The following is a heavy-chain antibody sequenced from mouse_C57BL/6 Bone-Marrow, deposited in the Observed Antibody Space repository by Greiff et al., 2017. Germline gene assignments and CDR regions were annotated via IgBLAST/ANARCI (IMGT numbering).Heavy chain of an antibody. V-gene: IGHV1-43*01. J-gene: IGHJ3*01. Sequence: VQLKESGPELVKPGASVKISCKASGYSFTGYYMHWVKQSSEKSLEWIGEINPSTGGTSYNQKFKGKATLTVDKSSSTAYMQLKSLTSEDSAVDYCARYYYGSSYLAWFAYWGQGTLVTVSA. D-gene: IGHD1-1*01. CDR2: INPSTGGT. CDR1: GYSFTGYY. CDR3: ARYYYGSSYLAWFAY.